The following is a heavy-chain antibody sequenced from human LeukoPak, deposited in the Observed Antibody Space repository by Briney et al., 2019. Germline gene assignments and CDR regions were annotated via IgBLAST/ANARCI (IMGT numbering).Heavy chain of an antibody. CDR2: VADYGSV. Sequence: SETLSLTCAVYGGSFTNYFWSWVRQSPGKGLEWIGEVADYGSVNYNPSLQSRVTISLDTSKNHFSLKVSSMTAADTAVYYCARRRVTVIVVSTFDSSGQGTLVTVSS. V-gene: IGHV4-34*01. CDR1: GGSFTNYF. CDR3: ARRRVTVIVVSTFDS. D-gene: IGHD3-22*01. J-gene: IGHJ4*02.